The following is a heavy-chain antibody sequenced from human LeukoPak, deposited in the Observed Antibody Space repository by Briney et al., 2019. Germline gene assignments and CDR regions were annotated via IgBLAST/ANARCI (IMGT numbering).Heavy chain of an antibody. CDR1: GFTFNTFN. V-gene: IGHV3-21*01. J-gene: IGHJ4*02. Sequence: GGSLRLSSAASGFTFNTFNMNWVRQAPGKGLEWVSSITSGGDYIYYADSVKGRFTTSRDNAKNSLSLQLNSLRVEDTAVYYCARGHYDVLAASYKWTPDYWGQGTLVTVSS. CDR3: ARGHYDVLAASYKWTPDY. D-gene: IGHD3-9*01. CDR2: ITSGGDYI.